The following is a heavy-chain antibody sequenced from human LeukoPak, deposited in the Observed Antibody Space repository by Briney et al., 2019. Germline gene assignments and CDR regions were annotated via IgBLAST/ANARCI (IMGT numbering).Heavy chain of an antibody. CDR1: GGSFSGYY. CDR2: INHSGST. Sequence: PSETLSLTCAVYGGSFSGYYWSWIRQPPGKGLEWIGEINHSGSTNYNPSLKSRVTISVDTSKNQFSLKLSSVTAADTAVYYCARGWGVVVPAAIFDYWGQGTLVTVSS. D-gene: IGHD2-2*01. J-gene: IGHJ4*02. CDR3: ARGWGVVVPAAIFDY. V-gene: IGHV4-34*01.